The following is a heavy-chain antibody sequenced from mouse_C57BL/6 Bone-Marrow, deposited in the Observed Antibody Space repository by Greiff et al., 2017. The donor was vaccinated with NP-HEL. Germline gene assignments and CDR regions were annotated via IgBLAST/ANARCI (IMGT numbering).Heavy chain of an antibody. CDR1: GFTFSSYG. Sequence: EVKLMESGGDLVKPGGSLKLSCAASGFTFSSYGMSWVRQTPDQRLEWVATISSGGSYTYYPDSVKGRFTISRDNAKNTLYLQMSSLKSEDTAMYYCARRGWRFAYWGQGTLVTVSA. J-gene: IGHJ3*01. CDR2: ISSGGSYT. V-gene: IGHV5-6*02. CDR3: ARRGWRFAY. D-gene: IGHD2-3*01.